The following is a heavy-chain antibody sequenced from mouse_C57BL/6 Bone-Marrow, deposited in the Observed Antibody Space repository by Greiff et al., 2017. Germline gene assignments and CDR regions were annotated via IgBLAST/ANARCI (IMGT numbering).Heavy chain of an antibody. CDR2: IYPRDGST. D-gene: IGHD1-1*01. CDR1: GYTFTSYD. Sequence: VQLVESGPELVKPGASVKLSCKASGYTFTSYDINWVKQRPGQGLEWIGWIYPRDGSTKYNEKFKGKATLTVDTSSSTAYMELHSLTSEDSAVYFCAREGGNYYGSSYPFAYWGQGTLVTVSA. J-gene: IGHJ3*01. V-gene: IGHV1-85*01. CDR3: AREGGNYYGSSYPFAY.